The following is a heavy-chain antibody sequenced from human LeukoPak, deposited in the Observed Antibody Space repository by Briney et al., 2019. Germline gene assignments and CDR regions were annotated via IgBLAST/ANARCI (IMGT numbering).Heavy chain of an antibody. D-gene: IGHD4-17*01. J-gene: IGHJ5*02. CDR1: GFPFYSFG. Sequence: GRSPRLSCAAFGFPFYSFGMHWVRPAPGKGLKWVAIISYDGRNKYYADSVKGRFTISRDNSKNTLYLQMNSLRAEDSALYYCAKDLGTVTTRWFDPWGQGTLVTVSS. CDR2: ISYDGRNK. V-gene: IGHV3-30*18. CDR3: AKDLGTVTTRWFDP.